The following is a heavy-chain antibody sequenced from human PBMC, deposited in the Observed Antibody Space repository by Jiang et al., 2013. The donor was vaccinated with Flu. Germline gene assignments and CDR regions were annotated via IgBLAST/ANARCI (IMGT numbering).Heavy chain of an antibody. D-gene: IGHD5-18*01. CDR3: ARSMVTVFDY. CDR1: GGSISSSSYY. Sequence: GSGLVKPSETLSLTCTVSGGSISSSSYYWGWIRQPPGKGLEWIGSIYYSGSTYYNPSLKSRVTISVDTSKNQFSLKLSSVTAADTAVYYCARSMVTVFDYWGQGTLVTVSS. J-gene: IGHJ4*02. V-gene: IGHV4-39*01. CDR2: IYYSGST.